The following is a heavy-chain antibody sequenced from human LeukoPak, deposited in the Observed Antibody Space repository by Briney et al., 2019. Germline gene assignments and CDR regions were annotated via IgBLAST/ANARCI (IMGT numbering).Heavy chain of an antibody. J-gene: IGHJ4*02. CDR2: INTDGSST. CDR3: ARDAAGEFDL. D-gene: IGHD2-15*01. V-gene: IGHV3-74*01. Sequence: GGSLRLSCAASGFTLSRHWMNWVCHVPGKGLVWVSFINTDGSSTVYADSVRGRFTISRDNAKNTLYLQMNSLRAEDTAVYFCARDAAGEFDLWGQGTLVTVSS. CDR1: GFTLSRHW.